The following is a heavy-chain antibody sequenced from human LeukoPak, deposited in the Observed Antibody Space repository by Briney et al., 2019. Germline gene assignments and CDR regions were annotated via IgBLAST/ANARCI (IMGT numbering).Heavy chain of an antibody. CDR1: GLTFSNYE. CDR3: AKDQGRGGFGLDC. CDR2: ISGSDSRI. J-gene: IGHJ4*02. V-gene: IGHV3-48*03. D-gene: IGHD3-16*01. Sequence: GGSLRLSCAGSGLTFSNYEMNWVRQAPGKGLEWVSFISGSDSRIYYADSVQGRFTISRDNAKNSLFLQMDNLRVDDTGVYYCAKDQGRGGFGLDCWGQGTLVTVSS.